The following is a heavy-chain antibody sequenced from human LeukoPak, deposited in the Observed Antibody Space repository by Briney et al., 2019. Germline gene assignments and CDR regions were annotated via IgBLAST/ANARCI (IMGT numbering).Heavy chain of an antibody. V-gene: IGHV3-30-3*01. Sequence: PGGSLRLSCAASGFTFSSYAMHWVRQAPGKGLEWVAVISYDGSNKYYADSVKGRFTISRDNSKNTLYLQMNSLRAEDTAVYYCARDRGGYYDSSGYLYYFDYWGQGTLVTVSS. CDR2: ISYDGSNK. CDR1: GFTFSSYA. CDR3: ARDRGGYYDSSGYLYYFDY. J-gene: IGHJ4*02. D-gene: IGHD3-22*01.